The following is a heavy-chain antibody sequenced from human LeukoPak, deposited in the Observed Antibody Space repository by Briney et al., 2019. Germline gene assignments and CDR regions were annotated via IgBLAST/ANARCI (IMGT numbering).Heavy chain of an antibody. Sequence: GGSLSLSHAASGFTLSRFAMSWVPQAPGKGVEWVSSITGSGCDTYFADSVKGRLTISRDNSKSTLDLQLNSLRVEDTAVNYCARADGGYFDYWGQGTLVTVS. CDR2: ITGSGCDT. J-gene: IGHJ4*02. CDR3: ARADGGYFDY. CDR1: GFTLSRFA. V-gene: IGHV3-23*01.